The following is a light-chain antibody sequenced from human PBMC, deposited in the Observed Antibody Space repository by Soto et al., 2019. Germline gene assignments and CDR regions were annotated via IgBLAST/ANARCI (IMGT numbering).Light chain of an antibody. Sequence: GTLSLSPGERATLSCRASQSVSSSYLAWYQQKPGQAPRLLIYGASSRATGIPDRFSGSGSGTDFTLTISRLEPEDFAVYYCQQYGSSPPWTFGQGTKVDI. CDR2: GAS. J-gene: IGKJ1*01. CDR1: QSVSSSY. V-gene: IGKV3-20*01. CDR3: QQYGSSPPWT.